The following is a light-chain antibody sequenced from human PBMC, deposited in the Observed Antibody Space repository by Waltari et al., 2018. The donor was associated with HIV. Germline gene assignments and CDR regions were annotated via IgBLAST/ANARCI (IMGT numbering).Light chain of an antibody. CDR1: QSLLNSNGFNY. CDR3: MQALQTPLIT. Sequence: DIVMTQSPLSLPVTPGEPASISCRSNQSLLNSNGFNYLDWYLQKPGQSPRLLIYLGSNRAPGVPDRFSGSGSGTDFTLKISRVEAEDVGVYYCMQALQTPLITFGQGTRLEIK. CDR2: LGS. V-gene: IGKV2-28*01. J-gene: IGKJ5*01.